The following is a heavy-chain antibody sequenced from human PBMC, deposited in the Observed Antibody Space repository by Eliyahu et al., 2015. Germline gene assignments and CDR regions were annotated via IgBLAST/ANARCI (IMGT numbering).Heavy chain of an antibody. CDR3: ATYGSGYSYGEFAFDI. CDR2: FDPEDGET. Sequence: SCKVSGYTLTELSMHWVRQAPGKGLEWMGGFDPEDGETIYAQKFQGRVTMTEDTSTDTAYMXLSSLRSEDTAVYYCATYGSGYSYGEFAFDIWGQGTMVTVSS. J-gene: IGHJ3*02. CDR1: GYTLTELS. D-gene: IGHD5-18*01. V-gene: IGHV1-24*01.